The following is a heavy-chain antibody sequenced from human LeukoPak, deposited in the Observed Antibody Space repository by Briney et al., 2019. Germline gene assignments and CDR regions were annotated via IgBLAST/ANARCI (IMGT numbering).Heavy chain of an antibody. CDR2: ISGSGGST. J-gene: IGHJ6*04. CDR3: ARDLAYGSGSYYSGMDV. D-gene: IGHD3-10*01. CDR1: GFTFSSYA. V-gene: IGHV3-23*01. Sequence: PGGSLRLSCAAAGFTFSSYAMSWVRQAPGKGLEWVSAISGSGGSTYYADSVKGRFTISRDNSKNTLYLQMNSLRAEDTAVYYCARDLAYGSGSYYSGMDVWGKGTTVTVSS.